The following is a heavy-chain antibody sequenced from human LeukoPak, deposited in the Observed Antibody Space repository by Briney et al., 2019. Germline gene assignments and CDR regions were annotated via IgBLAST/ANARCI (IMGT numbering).Heavy chain of an antibody. D-gene: IGHD3-10*02. CDR1: GDSINDYY. CDR2: VTYSGNS. Sequence: SETLSLTCTVSGDSINDYYLSWLRQTPGEGLEWIGFVTYSGNSNYNPSLESRVTISIDTSKNQFFLKLNSVTAADTAIYYCARVVRGAVTFNRFDPWGQGTLVTVSS. J-gene: IGHJ5*02. V-gene: IGHV4-59*01. CDR3: ARVVRGAVTFNRFDP.